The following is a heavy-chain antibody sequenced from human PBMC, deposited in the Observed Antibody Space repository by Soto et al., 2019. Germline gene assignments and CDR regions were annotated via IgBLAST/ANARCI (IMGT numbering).Heavy chain of an antibody. J-gene: IGHJ4*02. D-gene: IGHD3-3*02. V-gene: IGHV1-46*01. Sequence: QVQLVQSGTEVKKPGASVKVSCKASGYPFLDFYIPWVRQAPGQGLEWMALINPTARGTTYAQQRQGRLTKTRGTSTGTVYMELISIRSEDTAIYYCARDKPFSAGYWGQGTLVT. CDR3: ARDKPFSAGY. CDR2: INPTARGT. CDR1: GYPFLDFY.